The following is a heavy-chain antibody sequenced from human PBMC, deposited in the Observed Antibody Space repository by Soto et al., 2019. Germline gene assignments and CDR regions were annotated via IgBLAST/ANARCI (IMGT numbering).Heavy chain of an antibody. CDR1: GGSISSSSYY. CDR3: ARRTATGGSYFDY. CDR2: IYYSGST. D-gene: IGHD1-26*01. V-gene: IGHV4-39*01. J-gene: IGHJ4*02. Sequence: SETLSLTCTVSGGSISSSSYYWGWIRQPPGKGLEWIGSIYYSGSTYYNPSLKSRVTISVDTSKNQFSLKLSSVTAADTAVYYCARRTATGGSYFDYWGQGTLVTSPQ.